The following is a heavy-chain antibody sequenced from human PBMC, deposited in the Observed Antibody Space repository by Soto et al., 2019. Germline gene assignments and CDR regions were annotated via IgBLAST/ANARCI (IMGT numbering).Heavy chain of an antibody. D-gene: IGHD3-22*01. CDR2: TSFSGYT. Sequence: QVQLQESGPGLVKPSQTLSLTCTVSGDSVSGGDSYWSWIRQPPGKALEWIGYTSFSGYTSYTPSLKSRVTISVDMSKSQFSLRLTSMTAADTAIYYCVRGGNPYHYATSGPGTFDKWGQGTLVCVSS. J-gene: IGHJ4*02. V-gene: IGHV4-30-4*01. CDR3: VRGGNPYHYATSGPGTFDK. CDR1: GDSVSGGDSY.